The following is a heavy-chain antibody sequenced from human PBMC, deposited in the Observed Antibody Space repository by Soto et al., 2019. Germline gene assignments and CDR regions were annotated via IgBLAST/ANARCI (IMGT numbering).Heavy chain of an antibody. D-gene: IGHD7-27*01. V-gene: IGHV3-15*01. Sequence: PGGSLRLSCAASGFTFSNAWMTWVRQAPGKGLEWVGRIKSKGDGETIDYAAPVKGRITISRDDSKNTLYLQMNSLRVEDTAIYYCAKAWGIDYWGQGTLVTVSS. CDR2: IKSKGDGETI. CDR3: AKAWGIDY. CDR1: GFTFSNAW. J-gene: IGHJ4*02.